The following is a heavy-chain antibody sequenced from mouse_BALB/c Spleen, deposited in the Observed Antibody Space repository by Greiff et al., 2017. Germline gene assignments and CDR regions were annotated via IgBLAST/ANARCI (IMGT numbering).Heavy chain of an antibody. Sequence: QVQLQQPGAELVMPGASVKMPCKASGYTFTDYWMHWVKQRPGQGLEWIGAIDTSDSYTSYNQKFKGKATLTVDESSSTAYMQLSSLTSEDSAVYYCARDGYGSSYGWYFDVWGAGTTVTVSS. CDR2: IDTSDSYT. V-gene: IGHV1-69*01. CDR3: ARDGYGSSYGWYFDV. D-gene: IGHD1-1*01. J-gene: IGHJ1*01. CDR1: GYTFTDYW.